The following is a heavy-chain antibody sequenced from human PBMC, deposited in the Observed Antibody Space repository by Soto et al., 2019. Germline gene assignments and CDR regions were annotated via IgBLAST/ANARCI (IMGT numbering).Heavy chain of an antibody. J-gene: IGHJ6*02. V-gene: IGHV4-4*02. CDR1: GGSISSSNW. Sequence: QVQLQESGPGLVKPSGTLSLTCAVSGGSISSSNWWSWVRQPPGQGLEWIGEIYHSGSTNYNPSLKSRVTISVDQSTNQFSLKLSSVTAADPAVYYCARGPELTTIRDYYYGMDVWGQGTTVTVSS. D-gene: IGHD3-22*01. CDR3: ARGPELTTIRDYYYGMDV. CDR2: IYHSGST.